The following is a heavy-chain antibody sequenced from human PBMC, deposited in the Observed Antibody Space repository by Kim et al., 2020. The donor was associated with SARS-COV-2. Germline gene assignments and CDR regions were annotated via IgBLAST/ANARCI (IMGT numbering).Heavy chain of an antibody. J-gene: IGHJ2*01. CDR1: GGTFSSYA. CDR2: IIPIFGTA. Sequence: SVKVSCKASGGTFSSYAISWVRQAPGQGLEWMGGIIPIFGTANYAQKFQGRVTITADESTSTAYMELSSLRSEDTAVYYCARGGWQQLVLGWYFDLWGRDTLVTVSS. V-gene: IGHV1-69*13. CDR3: ARGGWQQLVLGWYFDL. D-gene: IGHD6-13*01.